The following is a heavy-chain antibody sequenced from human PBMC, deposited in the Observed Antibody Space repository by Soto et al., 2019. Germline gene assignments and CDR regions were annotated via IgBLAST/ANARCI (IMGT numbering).Heavy chain of an antibody. CDR1: VGSFSGYY. J-gene: IGHJ4*02. Sequence: SETLSLNCAVYVGSFSGYYWSWIRQPPGKGLEWIGEINHSGSTNYNPSLKSRVTISVDTSKNQFSLKLSSVTAADTAVYYCAGPLNLNSSSWYYFDYWGQGTLVTVSS. CDR2: INHSGST. D-gene: IGHD6-13*01. CDR3: AGPLNLNSSSWYYFDY. V-gene: IGHV4-34*01.